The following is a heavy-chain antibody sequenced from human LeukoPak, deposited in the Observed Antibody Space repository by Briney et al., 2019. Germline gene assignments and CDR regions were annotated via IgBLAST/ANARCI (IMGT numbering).Heavy chain of an antibody. CDR2: ISAGGSST. V-gene: IGHV3-23*01. CDR1: GFTFRDHF. Sequence: GGSLRLSCAASGFTFRDHFMSWVRQAPGEGLEWVSAISAGGSSTYYTDSVKGRLTISRDNSKNTLYLQMSSLRADDTAVYYCAKDTDYGDYYFDSWGQGTLVTVSS. D-gene: IGHD4-17*01. J-gene: IGHJ4*02. CDR3: AKDTDYGDYYFDS.